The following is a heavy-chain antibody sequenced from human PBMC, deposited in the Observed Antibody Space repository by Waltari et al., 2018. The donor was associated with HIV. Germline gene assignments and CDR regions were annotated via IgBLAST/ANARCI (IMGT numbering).Heavy chain of an antibody. CDR3: ARSGIVRGRSYELLAF. V-gene: IGHV1-3*01. D-gene: IGHD3-16*01. J-gene: IGHJ4*01. Sequence: QVLLVQSGTEVKKPGASVTISCKASGYNFTSYTVHWVRQAPGRGLEWLGWINSGNGNSRYSPGFQDRLTITRDISASTSYFVLSGLTSDDTSVYFCARSGIVRGRSYELLAFWGQGT. CDR2: INSGNGNS. CDR1: GYNFTSYT.